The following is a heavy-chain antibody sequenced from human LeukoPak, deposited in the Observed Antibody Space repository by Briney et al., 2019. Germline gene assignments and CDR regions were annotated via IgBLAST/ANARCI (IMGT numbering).Heavy chain of an antibody. J-gene: IGHJ6*02. D-gene: IGHD3-9*01. CDR1: RFTVSSNY. CDR3: ARESFDWLSQSYYYGMDV. V-gene: IGHV3-53*01. CDR2: IYSGGST. Sequence: GGSLRLSCAASRFTVSSNYMSWVRQAPGKGLEWVSVIYSGGSTYYADSVKGRFTISRDNSKNTLYLQMNSLRAEDTAVYYCARESFDWLSQSYYYGMDVWGQGTTVTVSS.